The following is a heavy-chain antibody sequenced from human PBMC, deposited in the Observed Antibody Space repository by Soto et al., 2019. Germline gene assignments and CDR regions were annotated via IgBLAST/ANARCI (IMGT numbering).Heavy chain of an antibody. Sequence: SEILSLTCTVSGGSISSYYWSWIRQPPGKGLEWIGYIYYSERTNYNPSLKSRVTISVDTSKNQFSLKLSSVTAADTAVYYCAREYSWNDGEPWGQGTLVTVSS. CDR1: GGSISSYY. CDR3: AREYSWNDGEP. V-gene: IGHV4-59*01. D-gene: IGHD1-1*01. CDR2: IYYSERT. J-gene: IGHJ5*02.